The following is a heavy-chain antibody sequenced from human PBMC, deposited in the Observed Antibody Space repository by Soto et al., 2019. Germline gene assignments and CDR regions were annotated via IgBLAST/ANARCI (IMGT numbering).Heavy chain of an antibody. J-gene: IGHJ3*02. Sequence: EVQLVESGGGLVKPGGSLRLSCAASGFSFSSYSINWVRQAPGKGLEWVSSISSSSNHVYYADSVKGRFTISRDNAKSSLFLQMNSLRTEDRAVYYCARDLPLYTGVFDMWGQGTMVTVSS. CDR2: ISSSSNHV. CDR1: GFSFSSYS. V-gene: IGHV3-21*01. D-gene: IGHD2-2*02. CDR3: ARDLPLYTGVFDM.